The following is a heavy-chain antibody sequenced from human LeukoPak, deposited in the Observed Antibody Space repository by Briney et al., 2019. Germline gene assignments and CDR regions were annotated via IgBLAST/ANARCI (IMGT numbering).Heavy chain of an antibody. V-gene: IGHV3-48*01. Sequence: GGALRLSCAASGFTFSSYSMNWVRQAPAKGLGWVSYISSSSTIYYADSVKVRFTISRDNAKNSLYLQMNSLRAEDTAVYYCARVCVAVVIQYYYYYMDVWGKGTTVTVSS. CDR1: GFTFSSYS. CDR2: ISSSSTI. J-gene: IGHJ6*03. D-gene: IGHD4-23*01. CDR3: ARVCVAVVIQYYYYYMDV.